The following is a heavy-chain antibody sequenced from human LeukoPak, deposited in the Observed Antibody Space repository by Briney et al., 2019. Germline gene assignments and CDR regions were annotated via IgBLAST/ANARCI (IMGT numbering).Heavy chain of an antibody. CDR3: AKRGYSSSWSS. Sequence: KPSETLSFTCSGSGVSIRSYYWSWIRQFPGKGLEWIGYISDSGSTNYNPSLKSRVSISRDTSKNQFSLRLTSVTAADTAVYFCAKRGYSSSWSSWGQGTLVTVSS. D-gene: IGHD6-13*01. V-gene: IGHV4-59*01. CDR1: GVSIRSYY. CDR2: ISDSGST. J-gene: IGHJ5*02.